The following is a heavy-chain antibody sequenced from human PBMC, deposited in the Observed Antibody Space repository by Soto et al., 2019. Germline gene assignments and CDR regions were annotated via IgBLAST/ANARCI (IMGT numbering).Heavy chain of an antibody. Sequence: GASVKVSCKASGGTFSSYAISWVRQAPGQGLEWMGGIIPIFGTANYAQKFQGRVTITADESTSTAYMELSSLRSEDTAVYYCARGEDTAMVNHYYYGMDVWGQGTTVTVSS. J-gene: IGHJ6*02. CDR3: ARGEDTAMVNHYYYGMDV. CDR1: GGTFSSYA. V-gene: IGHV1-69*13. CDR2: IIPIFGTA. D-gene: IGHD5-18*01.